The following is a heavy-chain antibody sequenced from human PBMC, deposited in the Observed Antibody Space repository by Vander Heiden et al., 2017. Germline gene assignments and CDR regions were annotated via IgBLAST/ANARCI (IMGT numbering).Heavy chain of an antibody. J-gene: IGHJ4*02. CDR3: ARAYGDYRSLGY. CDR1: GFTFGDHY. V-gene: IGHV3-72*01. D-gene: IGHD4-17*01. Sequence: EVQLVESGGGLVQPGGSLRLSCAASGFTFGDHYMDWVRKAPGKGLEWVGRTRNKANGYTTEYAASVKGRFTNSGDDSKNLMYLQMYSLKAEDTAVYYCARAYGDYRSLGYWGQGTLVTVSS. CDR2: TRNKANGYTT.